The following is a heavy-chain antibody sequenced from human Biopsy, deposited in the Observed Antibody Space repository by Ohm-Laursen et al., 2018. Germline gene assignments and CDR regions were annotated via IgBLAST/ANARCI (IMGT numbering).Heavy chain of an antibody. J-gene: IGHJ4*02. D-gene: IGHD3-3*01. CDR2: IVPILGHL. CDR1: GGPSSNYA. V-gene: IGHV1-69*04. CDR3: AADADGYYTEFDY. Sequence: SVKVSCKVSGGPSSNYAFSWVRQAPGQGLEWVGRIVPILGHLNYAQRFQGRVSITADKSTTYVYMELSRLTSGDTAVYYCAADADGYYTEFDYWGPGTPVTVSS.